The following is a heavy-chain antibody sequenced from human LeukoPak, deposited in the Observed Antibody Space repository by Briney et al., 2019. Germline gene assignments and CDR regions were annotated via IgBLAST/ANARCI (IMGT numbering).Heavy chain of an antibody. J-gene: IGHJ4*02. CDR2: IYYSGST. D-gene: IGHD1-26*01. V-gene: IGHV4-39*01. CDR1: GGSLSSSSSY. Sequence: SETLSLTCTVSGGSLSSSSSYGGWVRQPPGKGLEWIGNIYYSGSTYYKPSLKSRVTMSVDTSKNQFFLKLNSVTAADTAVYYCARGRPYSGGYHLDYWGQGTLVTVSA. CDR3: ARGRPYSGGYHLDY.